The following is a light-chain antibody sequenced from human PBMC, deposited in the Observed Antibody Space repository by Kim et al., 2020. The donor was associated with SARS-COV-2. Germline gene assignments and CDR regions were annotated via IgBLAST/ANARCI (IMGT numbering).Light chain of an antibody. J-gene: IGLJ1*01. CDR3: QEWDGSSDRRGYV. CDR2: YDS. CDR1: NIGSKN. Sequence: SYELTQPPSVSVAPGKTARITCGGNNIGSKNVHWYQQKPGQAPVLVISYDSDRPSGIPERFSGSNSGNTATLTISRVEAGDEADYYCQEWDGSSDRRGYV. V-gene: IGLV3-21*04.